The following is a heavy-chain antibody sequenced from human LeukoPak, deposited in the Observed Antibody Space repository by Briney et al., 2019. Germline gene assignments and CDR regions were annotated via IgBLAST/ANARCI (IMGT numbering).Heavy chain of an antibody. J-gene: IGHJ6*03. V-gene: IGHV1-69*05. Sequence: SVKVSCKASGGTFSSYAISWVRQAPGQGLEWMGGIIPIFGTANYAQKFQGRVTMTRDMSTSTVYMDLSSLRSEDTAVYYCARVAAEVVGLPGAIGFGWLRRDYYYMDVWGKGTTVTVSS. CDR3: ARVAAEVVGLPGAIGFGWLRRDYYYMDV. D-gene: IGHD2-2*02. CDR1: GGTFSSYA. CDR2: IIPIFGTA.